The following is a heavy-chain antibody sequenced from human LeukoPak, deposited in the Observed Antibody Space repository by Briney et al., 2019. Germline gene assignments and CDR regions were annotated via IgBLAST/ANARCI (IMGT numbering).Heavy chain of an antibody. CDR1: GVSFSGYY. CDR2: INHSGST. V-gene: IGHV4-34*01. Sequence: SETLSLTCAVYGVSFSGYYWSWIRQPPGKGLEWIGEINHSGSTNYNPSLKSRVTISVDTSKNQFSLKLSSVTAADTAVYYCARGRYDFWSRTIDYWGQGTLVTVSS. J-gene: IGHJ4*02. CDR3: ARGRYDFWSRTIDY. D-gene: IGHD3-3*01.